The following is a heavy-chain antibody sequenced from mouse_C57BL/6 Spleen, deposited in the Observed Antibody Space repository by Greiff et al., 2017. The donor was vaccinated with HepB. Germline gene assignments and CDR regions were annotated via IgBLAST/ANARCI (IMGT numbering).Heavy chain of an antibody. J-gene: IGHJ2*01. CDR3: ARGGLPRGFDY. V-gene: IGHV1-82*01. D-gene: IGHD3-1*01. CDR2: IYPGDGDT. Sequence: QVQLQQSGPELVKPGASVKISCKASGYSFSSSWMNWVKQRPGKGLEWIGRIYPGDGDTNYNGKFKGKATLTADKSSSTAYMQLSSLTSEDSAVYFCARGGLPRGFDYWGQGTTLTVSS. CDR1: GYSFSSSW.